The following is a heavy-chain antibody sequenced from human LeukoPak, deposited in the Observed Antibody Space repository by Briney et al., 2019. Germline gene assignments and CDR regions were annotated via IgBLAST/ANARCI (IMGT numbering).Heavy chain of an antibody. CDR1: VYTFSIYA. V-gene: IGHV1-18*01. CDR3: ARDHGHKSVDY. D-gene: IGHD2-21*01. J-gene: IGHJ4*02. Sequence: ASVKDSCKTSVYTFSIYAIRWLRQAPGQGLEWMGWISTWNVNTNYAQKFQGRVTMTTDTSTTTLYMEVRSLRSDDTAVYYCARDHGHKSVDYWGQGTLVTVSS. CDR2: ISTWNVNT.